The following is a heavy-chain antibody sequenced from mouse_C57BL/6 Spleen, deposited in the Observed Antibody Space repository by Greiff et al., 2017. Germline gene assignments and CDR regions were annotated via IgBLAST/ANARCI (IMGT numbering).Heavy chain of an antibody. CDR3: TLDYYGSSYGGAMDY. J-gene: IGHJ4*01. CDR1: GFNIKDYY. CDR2: TDPEDGDT. D-gene: IGHD1-1*01. Sequence: VQLQQSGAELVRPGASVKLSCTASGFNIKDYYMHWVKQRPEQGLEWIGRTDPEDGDTEYAPKFQGKATMTADTSSNTAYLQLSSLTSEDTAVYYCTLDYYGSSYGGAMDYWGQGTSVTVSS. V-gene: IGHV14-1*01.